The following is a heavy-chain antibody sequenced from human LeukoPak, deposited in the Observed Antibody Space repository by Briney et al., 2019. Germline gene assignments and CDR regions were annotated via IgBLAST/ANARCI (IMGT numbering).Heavy chain of an antibody. CDR1: GGSISTYY. CDR3: ARADSSGYFDY. V-gene: IGHV4-59*01. Sequence: SETLSLTCTVSGGSISTYYWSWIRQPPGKGLELIGYIYYSGSTDYNPSLKSRVTISVDTSKNQFSLKLTSVTAADTAVYYCARADSSGYFDYWGQGTLVTVSS. D-gene: IGHD3-22*01. CDR2: IYYSGST. J-gene: IGHJ4*02.